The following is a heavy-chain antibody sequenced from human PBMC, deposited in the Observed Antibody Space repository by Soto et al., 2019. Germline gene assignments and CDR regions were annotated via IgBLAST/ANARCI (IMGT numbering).Heavy chain of an antibody. Sequence: QVQLVQSGAEVKKPGSSVKVSCKASGGTFSSYAISWVRQAPGQGLEWMGGIIPISGTANYAQKFQGRVTITEDESTSTADMELSSLRSEDTAVYSCARSQGSSTSLAIYYYYYYGMDVGGQGTTVTVSS. D-gene: IGHD2-2*01. CDR1: GGTFSSYA. CDR2: IIPISGTA. CDR3: ARSQGSSTSLAIYYYYYYGMDV. V-gene: IGHV1-69*01. J-gene: IGHJ6*02.